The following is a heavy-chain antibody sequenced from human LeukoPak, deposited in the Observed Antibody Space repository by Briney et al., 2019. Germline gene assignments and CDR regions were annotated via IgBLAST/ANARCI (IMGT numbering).Heavy chain of an antibody. Sequence: GGSLRLSCAASGFTVSSNYMSWVRQARGKGLEWVSIIESAGNTYYADSVKGRFTISRDNSKNTLHLQMNSLRAEDTAVYYCASRVAYWGQGTLVTFAS. CDR2: IESAGNT. J-gene: IGHJ4*02. CDR1: GFTVSSNY. D-gene: IGHD2-15*01. CDR3: ASRVAY. V-gene: IGHV3-53*01.